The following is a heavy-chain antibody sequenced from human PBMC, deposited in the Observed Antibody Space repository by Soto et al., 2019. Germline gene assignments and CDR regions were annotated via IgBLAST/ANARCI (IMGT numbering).Heavy chain of an antibody. CDR3: ARRLEGASSALLDY. D-gene: IGHD3-22*01. J-gene: IGHJ4*02. CDR2: ISHDERIK. CDR1: GFTFSDYV. V-gene: IGHV3-30*03. Sequence: QVQLVESGGGVVQPGRSLRLSCAASGFTFSDYVMHWVRQVPGKGLEWVAVISHDERIKYYADSVKGRFTISRDNSNNMLYLQTDSLQTEDTALYYCARRLEGASSALLDYWGQGTMVTVS.